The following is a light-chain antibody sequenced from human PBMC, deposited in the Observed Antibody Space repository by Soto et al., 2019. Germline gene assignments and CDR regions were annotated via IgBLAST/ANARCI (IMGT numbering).Light chain of an antibody. CDR2: GAS. V-gene: IGKV3-20*01. Sequence: EIVLTQSPGTLSLSPGERATLSCRASQSVSSSYLAWYQQKPGQAPRLLIYGASSRATGIPDRFSGSGSGTDFTLTISSLQPEDFATYYCQQLNSYPFTFGPGTKVDIK. CDR1: QSVSSSY. CDR3: QQLNSYPFT. J-gene: IGKJ3*01.